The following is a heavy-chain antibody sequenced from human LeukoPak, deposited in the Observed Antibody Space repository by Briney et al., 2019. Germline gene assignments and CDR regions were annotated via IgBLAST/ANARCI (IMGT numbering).Heavy chain of an antibody. Sequence: ASETLSLTCTVSGDSITTSGYYWSWIRRHPGAGLEWIAYIHYIGNTYYNPSLESRVTMSIDTSSNQFSLNVASVTAADTAVYFCARVRDDYFFDYWGQGILSPSLQ. CDR2: IHYIGNT. CDR1: GDSITTSGYY. V-gene: IGHV4-31*03. J-gene: IGHJ4*02. CDR3: ARVRDDYFFDY. D-gene: IGHD3-3*01.